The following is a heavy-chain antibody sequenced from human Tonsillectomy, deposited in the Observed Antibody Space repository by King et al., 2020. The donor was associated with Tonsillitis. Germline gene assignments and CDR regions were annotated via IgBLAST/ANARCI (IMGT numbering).Heavy chain of an antibody. Sequence: VQLQQWGAGLLKPSETLSLTCAVYGGSFSGYYWSWIRQPPGKGLEWIGEINQSGSTKYNPSLKSRVTISVDTSKNQFSLKQSAVPAADTAVYYCARSIVVVPAAMVWRVGDFYMDVWGKGTTVTVPS. CDR2: INQSGST. CDR3: ARSIVVVPAAMVWRVGDFYMDV. V-gene: IGHV4-34*01. D-gene: IGHD2-2*01. CDR1: GGSFSGYY. J-gene: IGHJ6*03.